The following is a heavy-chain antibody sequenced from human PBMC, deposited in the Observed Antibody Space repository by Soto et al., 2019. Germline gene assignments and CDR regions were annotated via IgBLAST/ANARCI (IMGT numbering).Heavy chain of an antibody. CDR3: ARSCGYYSSGWPPNYYYYGMDV. V-gene: IGHV4-59*01. J-gene: IGHJ6*02. D-gene: IGHD6-19*01. Sequence: NPSETLSLTCTVSGGSISSYYWSWIRQPPGKGLEWIGYIYYSGSTNYNPSLKSRVTISVDTSKNQFSLKLSSVTAADTAVYYCARSCGYYSSGWPPNYYYYGMDVWGQGTTVTVSS. CDR2: IYYSGST. CDR1: GGSISSYY.